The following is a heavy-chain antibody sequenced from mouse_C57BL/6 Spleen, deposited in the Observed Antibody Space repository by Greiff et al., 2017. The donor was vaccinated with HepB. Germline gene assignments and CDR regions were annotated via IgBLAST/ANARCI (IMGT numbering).Heavy chain of an antibody. CDR3: ARYYYGSSYGWFAY. J-gene: IGHJ3*01. D-gene: IGHD1-1*01. Sequence: EVQLVESGGGLVKPGGSLKLSCAASGFTFSDYGMHWVRQAPEKGLEWVAYISSGSSTIYYADTVKGRFTISRDNAKNTLFLQMTSLRSEDTAMYYCARYYYGSSYGWFAYWGQGTLVTVSA. CDR2: ISSGSSTI. V-gene: IGHV5-17*01. CDR1: GFTFSDYG.